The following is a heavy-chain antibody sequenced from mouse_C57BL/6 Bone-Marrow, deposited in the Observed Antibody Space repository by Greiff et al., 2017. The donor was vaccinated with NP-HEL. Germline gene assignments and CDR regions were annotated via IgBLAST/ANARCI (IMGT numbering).Heavy chain of an antibody. D-gene: IGHD1-1*01. CDR2: IYPRSGNT. Sequence: QVQLQQSGAELARPGASVKLSCKASGYTFTSYGISWVKQRTGQGLEWIGEIYPRSGNTYYNEKFKGQATLTADKSSSTAYMELRSLTSEDSAVYFCARPLLLRYYFDYWGQGTTLTVSS. CDR3: ARPLLLRYYFDY. J-gene: IGHJ2*01. CDR1: GYTFTSYG. V-gene: IGHV1-81*01.